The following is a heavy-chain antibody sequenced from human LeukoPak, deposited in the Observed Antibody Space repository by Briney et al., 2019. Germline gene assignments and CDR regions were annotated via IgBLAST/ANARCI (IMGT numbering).Heavy chain of an antibody. CDR2: INHSGST. Sequence: SETLSLTCTVSGGSISSSSYYWSWIRQPPGKGLEWIGEINHSGSTNYNPSLKSRVTISVDTSKNQFSLKLSSVTAADTAVYYCARVIGSFFDYWGQGTLVTVSS. CDR3: ARVIGSFFDY. J-gene: IGHJ4*02. V-gene: IGHV4-39*07. CDR1: GGSISSSSYY. D-gene: IGHD1-26*01.